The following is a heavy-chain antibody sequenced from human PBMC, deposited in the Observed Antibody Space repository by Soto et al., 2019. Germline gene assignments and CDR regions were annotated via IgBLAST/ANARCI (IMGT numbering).Heavy chain of an antibody. J-gene: IGHJ4*02. Sequence: EVQLVESGGGLVEPGGSLGLSCAASGFTFSNAWMSWVRQAPGKGLEWVARIKTKSEGGTTDYAAPVKGRFTISRDDSKNALYLQMSSLTTEDTAMYYCTTDPRKVVVAANGAPVYWGQGTLVTVSS. CDR1: GFTFSNAW. CDR3: TTDPRKVVVAANGAPVY. D-gene: IGHD2-15*01. CDR2: IKTKSEGGTT. V-gene: IGHV3-15*01.